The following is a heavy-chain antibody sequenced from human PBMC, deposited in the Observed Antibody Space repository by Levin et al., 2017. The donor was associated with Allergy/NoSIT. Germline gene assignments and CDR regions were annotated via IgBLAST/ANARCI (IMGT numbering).Heavy chain of an antibody. CDR3: AREMASIWENGFDY. CDR2: ISTSGSAI. Sequence: PGGSLRLSCAASGFTFSDFHMSWIRQAPGKGLEWVSYISTSGSAIYYADSVKGRFTISRDNAKNSLYLQMNSLRAEDTAVYYCAREMASIWENGFDYWGQGTLVTVSS. D-gene: IGHD5-24*01. V-gene: IGHV3-11*01. J-gene: IGHJ4*02. CDR1: GFTFSDFH.